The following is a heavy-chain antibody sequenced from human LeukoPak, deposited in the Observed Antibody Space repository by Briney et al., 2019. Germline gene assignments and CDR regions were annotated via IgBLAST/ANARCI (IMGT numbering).Heavy chain of an antibody. Sequence: SETLSLTCAVSGASIESHSWWSWVRQPPGKGLEWIGEINHSGSTNYNPSLKSRVTISVDTSKNQFSLKLSSVTAADTAVYYCARGLPVFDPWGQGTLVTVSS. CDR2: INHSGST. CDR1: GASIESHSW. CDR3: ARGLPVFDP. J-gene: IGHJ5*02. V-gene: IGHV4-4*02.